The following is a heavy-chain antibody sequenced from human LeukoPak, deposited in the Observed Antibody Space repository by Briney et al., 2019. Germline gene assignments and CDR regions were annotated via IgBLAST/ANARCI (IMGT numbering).Heavy chain of an antibody. Sequence: ASVKVSCKASGYTFTGYDINWVRQATGQGLEWMGWMNPNSGNTGYAQKFQGRVTMTRNTSISTAYMELSGLRSEDTAVYYCARGGPLLWFGELRHNWFDPWGQGTLVTVSS. D-gene: IGHD3-10*01. CDR3: ARGGPLLWFGELRHNWFDP. CDR2: MNPNSGNT. CDR1: GYTFTGYD. V-gene: IGHV1-8*01. J-gene: IGHJ5*02.